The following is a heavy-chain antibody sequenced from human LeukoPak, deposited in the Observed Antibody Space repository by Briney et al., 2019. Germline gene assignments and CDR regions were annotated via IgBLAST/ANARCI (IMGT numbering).Heavy chain of an antibody. J-gene: IGHJ4*02. CDR3: AKVPIYSSGWYYGY. CDR2: ISAYNGNT. D-gene: IGHD6-19*01. Sequence: GASVKISCKASGYTFTSSGIRCGRQAPGQGLVWVGGISAYNGNTKYTQKSQGRVTMTTDTSTSTAYMELRSLRSDDTAVYYCAKVPIYSSGWYYGYWGQGTLVTVSS. V-gene: IGHV1-18*04. CDR1: GYTFTSSG.